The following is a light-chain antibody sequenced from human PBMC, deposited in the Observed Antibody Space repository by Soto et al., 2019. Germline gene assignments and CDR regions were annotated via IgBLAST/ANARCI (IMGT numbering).Light chain of an antibody. CDR1: QNIDIY. CDR3: HQCYIAPSA. Sequence: DVQMTQSPSSLFASVGDRVTITCRASQNIDIYLNWYQQKPGRPPTLLIYTTSRLQSVVPTRFSGNGSDTHVALTINNLQPEDFATYACHQCYIAPSALGQGTKVDIK. V-gene: IGKV1-39*01. CDR2: TTS. J-gene: IGKJ2*01.